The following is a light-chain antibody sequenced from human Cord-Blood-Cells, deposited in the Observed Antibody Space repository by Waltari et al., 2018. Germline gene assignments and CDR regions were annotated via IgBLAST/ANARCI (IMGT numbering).Light chain of an antibody. CDR2: YDS. CDR1: NIGSKS. CDR3: QVWDSSSDHPV. Sequence: SYVLTQPPSVSVAPGKTARITCGGNNIGSKSVLWYQQKPGQAPVLVIYYDSDRPSGIPERFSGSNSGNTATLTISRVEAGDEADYYCQVWDSSSDHPVFGGGTKLTVL. V-gene: IGLV3-21*04. J-gene: IGLJ3*02.